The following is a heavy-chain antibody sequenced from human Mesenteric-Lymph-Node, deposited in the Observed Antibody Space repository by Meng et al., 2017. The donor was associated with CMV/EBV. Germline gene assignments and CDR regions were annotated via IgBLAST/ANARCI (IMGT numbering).Heavy chain of an antibody. Sequence: GESLKISCAAPGFSVSSKYMSWVRQAPGKGLEWVSVIYSDGTIHYADSVKGRFTISKDSSKNMLSLQMHNLKPEDTAMYFCAREDRKFWSGYYTGYYLDHWGQGTLVTVSS. J-gene: IGHJ4*02. CDR2: IYSDGTI. D-gene: IGHD3-3*01. CDR1: GFSVSSKY. V-gene: IGHV3-53*05. CDR3: AREDRKFWSGYYTGYYLDH.